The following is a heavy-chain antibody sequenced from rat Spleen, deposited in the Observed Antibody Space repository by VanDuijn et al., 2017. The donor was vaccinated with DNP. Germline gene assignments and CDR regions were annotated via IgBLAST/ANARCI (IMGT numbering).Heavy chain of an antibody. CDR1: GFTFSDYI. CDR3: ASTGWAPYAMDA. J-gene: IGHJ4*01. Sequence: EVQLVESGGGLVQPGRSLKLSCAASGFTFSDYIMAWVRQVPKKGLAWVATISTSGGSTYYRDSVKGRFTVSRDNAKNTLYLQMNSLRSEDTATYYCASTGWAPYAMDAWGQGTSVTVSS. CDR2: ISTSGGST. V-gene: IGHV5-7*01. D-gene: IGHD4-1*01.